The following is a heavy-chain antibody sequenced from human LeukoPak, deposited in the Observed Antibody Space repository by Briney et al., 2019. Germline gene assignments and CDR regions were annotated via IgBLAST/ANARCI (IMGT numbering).Heavy chain of an antibody. Sequence: PSETLSLTCTVSGGSISSSSYYWGWIRQPPGKGLEWIGSIYYSGSTDYNPSLKSRVTISVDTSKNQLSLKLSSVTAADTAVYYCVRRGYYYYYYGMDVWGQGTTVTVSS. V-gene: IGHV4-39*01. CDR3: VRRGYYYYYYGMDV. CDR1: GGSISSSSYY. J-gene: IGHJ6*02. CDR2: IYYSGST. D-gene: IGHD3-10*01.